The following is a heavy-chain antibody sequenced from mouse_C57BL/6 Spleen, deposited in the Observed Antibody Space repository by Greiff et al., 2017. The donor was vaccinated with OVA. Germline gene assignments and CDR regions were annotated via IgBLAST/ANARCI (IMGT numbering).Heavy chain of an antibody. CDR1: GYTFTSYW. D-gene: IGHD4-1*01. CDR2: IDPSDSYT. Sequence: QVQLQQPGAELVKPGASVKLSCKASGYTFTSYWMQWVKQRPGQGLEWIGEIDPSDSYTTYNHKFKGKATLTVDTSSSTAYMQLSSLTSEDSAVYYCANWDVGFAYWGQGTLVTVAA. CDR3: ANWDVGFAY. J-gene: IGHJ3*01. V-gene: IGHV1-50*01.